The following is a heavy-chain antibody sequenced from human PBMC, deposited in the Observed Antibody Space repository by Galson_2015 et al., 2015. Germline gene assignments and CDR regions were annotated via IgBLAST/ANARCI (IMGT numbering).Heavy chain of an antibody. Sequence: ETLSLTCTVSGGSISSYYWSWIRQPPGKGLEWIGYIYYSGSTNYNPSLKSRVTISVDTSKNQFSLKLSSVTAADTAVYYCARVGTYYTQQWLVAGVGAFDIWGQGTMVTVSS. V-gene: IGHV4-59*01. CDR2: IYYSGST. D-gene: IGHD6-19*01. J-gene: IGHJ3*02. CDR3: ARVGTYYTQQWLVAGVGAFDI. CDR1: GGSISSYY.